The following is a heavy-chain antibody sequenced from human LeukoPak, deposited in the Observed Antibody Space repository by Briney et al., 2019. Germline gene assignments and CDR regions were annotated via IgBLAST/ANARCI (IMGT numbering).Heavy chain of an antibody. CDR3: ARGDSRYYYYYMDV. J-gene: IGHJ6*03. V-gene: IGHV4-4*07. Sequence: SETLSLTCTVSGGSISSYYWSWIRQPAGKGLEWIGRIETSGNTNYKPSLKSRVTMSVDTSKNQFSLKLSSVTAADTAVYYCARGDSRYYYYYMDVWGKGTTVTISS. CDR2: IETSGNT. CDR1: GGSISSYY. D-gene: IGHD2-15*01.